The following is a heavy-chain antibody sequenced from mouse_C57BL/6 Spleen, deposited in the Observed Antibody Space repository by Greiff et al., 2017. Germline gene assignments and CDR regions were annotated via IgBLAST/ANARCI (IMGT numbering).Heavy chain of an antibody. V-gene: IGHV1-82*01. CDR1: GYAFSSSW. Sequence: QVQLKESGPELVKPGASVKISCKASGYAFSSSWMNWVKQRPGKGLEWIGRIYPGDGDTNYNGKFKGKATLTADKSSSTAYMQLSSLTSEDSAVYFCASDYYGSSEAYWGQGTLVTVSA. J-gene: IGHJ3*01. D-gene: IGHD1-1*01. CDR2: IYPGDGDT. CDR3: ASDYYGSSEAY.